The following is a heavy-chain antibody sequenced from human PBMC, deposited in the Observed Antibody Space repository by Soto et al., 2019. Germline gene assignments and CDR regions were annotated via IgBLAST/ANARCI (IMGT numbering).Heavy chain of an antibody. J-gene: IGHJ6*02. CDR1: GGTFSSYA. D-gene: IGHD6-19*01. Sequence: SVKVSGKASGGTFSSYAISWVRQAPGQGLEWMGGIIPIFGTANYAQKFQGRVTITADESTSTAYMELSSLRSEDTAVYYCARGWGSIAVAGSLRDVWGQGTTVTVSS. CDR2: IIPIFGTA. CDR3: ARGWGSIAVAGSLRDV. V-gene: IGHV1-69*13.